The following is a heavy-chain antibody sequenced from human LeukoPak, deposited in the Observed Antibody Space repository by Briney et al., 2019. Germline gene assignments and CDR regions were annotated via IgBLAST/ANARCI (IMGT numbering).Heavy chain of an antibody. CDR1: GFTFSSYS. J-gene: IGHJ4*02. CDR2: ISSSSSYI. D-gene: IGHD3-22*01. V-gene: IGHV3-21*01. CDR3: ARNTLTYYYDSSGYSDY. Sequence: PGGSLRLSCAASGFTFSSYSMNWVRQAPGKGLEWVSSISSSSSYIYYADSVKGRFTISRDNAKNSLYLQMNSLRDEDTAVYYCARNTLTYYYDSSGYSDYWGQGTLVTVSS.